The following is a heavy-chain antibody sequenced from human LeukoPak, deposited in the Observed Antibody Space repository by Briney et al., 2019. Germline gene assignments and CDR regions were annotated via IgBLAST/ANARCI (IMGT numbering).Heavy chain of an antibody. D-gene: IGHD2-15*01. J-gene: IGHJ6*03. Sequence: GGSLRLSCAASGFTFSSYAMSWVRQAPGKGLEWVSAISGSGGSTYYADSVKGRFTIPRDNSKNTLYLQMNSLRAEDTAIYYCAKNGDRGAYCTGGTCYPYFYYYMDVWGKGTTVTI. CDR3: AKNGDRGAYCTGGTCYPYFYYYMDV. CDR2: ISGSGGST. V-gene: IGHV3-23*01. CDR1: GFTFSSYA.